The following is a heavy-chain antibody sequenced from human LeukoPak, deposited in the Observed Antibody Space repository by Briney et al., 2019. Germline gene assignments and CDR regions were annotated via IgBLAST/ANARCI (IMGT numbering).Heavy chain of an antibody. V-gene: IGHV3-48*01. CDR1: GFTFSSYS. CDR2: ISGGSSTI. CDR3: AKPSHGFSGYYYSEYFQH. D-gene: IGHD3-22*01. Sequence: GGSLRLSCAASGFTFSSYSMNWVRQAPGKGLEWVSYISGGSSTIYYADSVKGRFTISRDNSKNTLYLQMNSLRAEDTAVYYCAKPSHGFSGYYYSEYFQHWGQGTLVTVSS. J-gene: IGHJ1*01.